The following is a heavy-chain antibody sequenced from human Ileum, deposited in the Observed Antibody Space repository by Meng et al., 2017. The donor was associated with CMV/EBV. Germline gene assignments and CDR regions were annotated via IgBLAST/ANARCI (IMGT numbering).Heavy chain of an antibody. CDR3: ARDPGYSRFDY. V-gene: IGHV3-7*01. D-gene: IGHD6-13*01. J-gene: IGHJ4*02. Sequence: GESLKISCVASGFTFGSYWMSWVRQAPGKEPEFVANINQDGSIRSYLDSVQGRFTISRDNAKASFYLHMNNLGPEDTAMYYCARDPGYSRFDYWGQGTLVTVSS. CDR1: GFTFGSYW. CDR2: INQDGSIR.